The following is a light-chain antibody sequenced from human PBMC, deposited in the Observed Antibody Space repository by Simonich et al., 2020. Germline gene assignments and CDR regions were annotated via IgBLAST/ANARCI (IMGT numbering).Light chain of an antibody. CDR3: QSYDSSNHVV. V-gene: IGLV6-57*03. CDR1: SGSIASNY. CDR2: EDN. J-gene: IGLJ2*01. Sequence: NFMLTQPHSVSESPGKTVTISCTRSSGSIASNYVQWYQQRPGSAPTTGIYEDNQRPTGVPDRFSGSIDSSSNSASLTISGLKTEDEADYYGQSYDSSNHVVFGGGTKLTVL.